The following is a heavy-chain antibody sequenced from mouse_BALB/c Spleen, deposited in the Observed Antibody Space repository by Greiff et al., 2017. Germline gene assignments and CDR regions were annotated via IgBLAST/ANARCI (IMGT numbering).Heavy chain of an antibody. CDR1: GYAFTNYL. V-gene: IGHV1-54*01. D-gene: IGHD1-1*02. CDR2: INPGSGGT. Sequence: VQLQQSGAELVRPGTSVKVSCKASGYAFTNYLIEWVKQRPGQGLEWIGVINPGSGGTNYNEKFKGKATLTADKSSSTAYMQLSSLTSDDSAVYFCARSGGYYWYFDVWGAGTTVTVSS. J-gene: IGHJ1*01. CDR3: ARSGGYYWYFDV.